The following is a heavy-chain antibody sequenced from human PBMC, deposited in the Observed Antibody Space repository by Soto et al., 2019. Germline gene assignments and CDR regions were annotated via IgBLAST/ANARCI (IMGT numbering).Heavy chain of an antibody. CDR2: ISGSGGST. D-gene: IGHD3-9*01. Sequence: GGSLRLSCAASGFTFSSYAMSWVRQAPGKGLEWVSAISGSGGSTYYADSVKGRFTISRDNSKNTLYLQMNSLRAEDTAVYYCAKTGPYYDILTGSQLFDYWGQRTLVTVS. CDR3: AKTGPYYDILTGSQLFDY. CDR1: GFTFSSYA. J-gene: IGHJ4*02. V-gene: IGHV3-23*01.